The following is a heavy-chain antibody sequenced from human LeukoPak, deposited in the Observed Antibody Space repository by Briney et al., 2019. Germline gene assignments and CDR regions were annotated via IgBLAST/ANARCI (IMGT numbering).Heavy chain of an antibody. D-gene: IGHD2-15*01. V-gene: IGHV3-23*01. CDR1: GFTFSTYV. Sequence: GGSLRLSCAASGFTFSTYVMTWVRQAPGKGLEWVPALSGSGGSTFYADSVKGRFTISRDNSNNTLYLQMNSLRAEDTAVYYCAKGRTPDYWGQGTLVTVSS. CDR2: LSGSGGST. CDR3: AKGRTPDY. J-gene: IGHJ4*02.